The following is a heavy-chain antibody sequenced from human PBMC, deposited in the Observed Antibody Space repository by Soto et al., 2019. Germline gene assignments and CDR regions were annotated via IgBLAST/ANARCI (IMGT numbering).Heavy chain of an antibody. CDR2: FNPSGDAT. V-gene: IGHV1-46*01. Sequence: QVQLVQSGAEVKKPGTSVKVSCKASGYIFSNYYMHWVRQAPGQGLEWMGVFNPSGDATHYAQSFQGRVSVTRDTSTSTVYMELSTLTSEDTAAYYCARRGMSKIGFETWGQGTMVTVSS. J-gene: IGHJ3*02. CDR3: ARRGMSKIGFET. CDR1: GYIFSNYY. D-gene: IGHD3-10*01.